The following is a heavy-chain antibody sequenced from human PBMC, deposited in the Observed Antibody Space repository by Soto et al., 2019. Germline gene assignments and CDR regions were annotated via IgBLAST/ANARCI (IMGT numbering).Heavy chain of an antibody. CDR2: INPNSGGT. V-gene: IGHV1-2*04. CDR1: GYTFTGYY. CDR3: ARELSGIAAAGFDY. D-gene: IGHD6-13*01. Sequence: ASVKVSCKASGYTFTGYYMHWVRQAPGQGLEWMGWINPNSGGTNYAQKFQGWVTMTRDTSISTAYMELSRLRSDDTAVYYCARELSGIAAAGFDYWGQGTLVTVSS. J-gene: IGHJ4*02.